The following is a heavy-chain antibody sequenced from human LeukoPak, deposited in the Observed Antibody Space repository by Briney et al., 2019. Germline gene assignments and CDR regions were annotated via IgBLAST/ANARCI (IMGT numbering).Heavy chain of an antibody. CDR3: AGLRFDY. J-gene: IGHJ4*02. Sequence: GGSLRLSCAASGFTFSSYEMNWVRQAPGKGLEWVSYISSSGNTIYYADSVKGRFTISRDNAKNSLYLQMNSPRAEDTAVYYCAGLRFDYWGQGTLVTVSS. CDR2: ISSSGNTI. D-gene: IGHD4-17*01. CDR1: GFTFSSYE. V-gene: IGHV3-48*03.